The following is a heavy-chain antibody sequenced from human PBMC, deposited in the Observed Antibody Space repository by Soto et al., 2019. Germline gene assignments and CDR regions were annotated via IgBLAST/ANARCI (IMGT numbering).Heavy chain of an antibody. CDR1: GFTFSSYA. CDR3: ARTYYRVLDWFDP. Sequence: QPGGSLRLSCAASGFTFSSYAMSWVRQAPGKGLEWVSGISGSGGSTYYADSVKGRFTISRDNSKNTLFLQMNSLRAEDTAVYYCARTYYRVLDWFDPWGQGTLVTVSS. J-gene: IGHJ5*02. CDR2: ISGSGGST. V-gene: IGHV3-23*01. D-gene: IGHD1-26*01.